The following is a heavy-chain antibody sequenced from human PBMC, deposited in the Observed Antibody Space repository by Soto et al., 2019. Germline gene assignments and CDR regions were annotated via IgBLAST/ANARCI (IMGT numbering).Heavy chain of an antibody. V-gene: IGHV1-2*04. CDR1: GYTFTSNS. CDR3: ANQLSGVVY. CDR2: INPNNGGA. D-gene: IGHD2-2*01. Sequence: SVKVSSKASGYTFTSNSLHLVRQNPGQGLEWMGWINPNNGGANYAQKFRGWVTMTRDTYISTAYMDLSRLKSDDTSVYYWANQLSGVVYWCQGTQVTVSS. J-gene: IGHJ4*02.